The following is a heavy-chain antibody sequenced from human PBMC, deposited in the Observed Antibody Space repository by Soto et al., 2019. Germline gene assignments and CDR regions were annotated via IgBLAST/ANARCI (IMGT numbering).Heavy chain of an antibody. CDR1: NDSISSSNW. V-gene: IGHV4-4*02. CDR3: ARVPPFSMWFDP. D-gene: IGHD3-3*02. CDR2: IYHSGTT. J-gene: IGHJ5*02. Sequence: QVQLQESGPGLVKPSGTLSLTCVVSNDSISSSNWWTWVRQPPEKGLEWIGEIYHSGTTNYNPSLKSRVTISVDTSKNHFSLRLTSVTAADTAVYYCARVPPFSMWFDPWGQGTLVTVCS.